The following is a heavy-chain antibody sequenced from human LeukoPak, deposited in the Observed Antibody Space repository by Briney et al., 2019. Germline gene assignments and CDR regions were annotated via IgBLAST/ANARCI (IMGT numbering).Heavy chain of an antibody. CDR1: GFTFSSYG. Sequence: PGGSLRLSCAASGFTFSSYGMHWVRQAPGKGLEWVTFIRYDGTNKYYADSVKGRFTISRDNSKNTLYLQMNSLRAEDTAVYYCAKDFSFPGYYYMDVWGKGTTVTVSS. CDR3: AKDFSFPGYYYMDV. CDR2: IRYDGTNK. V-gene: IGHV3-30*02. J-gene: IGHJ6*03. D-gene: IGHD2-2*01.